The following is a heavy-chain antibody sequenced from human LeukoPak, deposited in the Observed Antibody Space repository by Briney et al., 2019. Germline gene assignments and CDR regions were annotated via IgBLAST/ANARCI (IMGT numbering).Heavy chain of an antibody. CDR1: GFTFSSYA. Sequence: GGSLRLSCAASGFTFSSYAMHWVRQAPGKGLEWVAVISCDGSNKYYADSVKGRFTISRDNSKNTLYLQMNSLGAEDTAVYYCARGTYTYYDILTGYYSLDYWGQGTLVTVSS. D-gene: IGHD3-9*01. V-gene: IGHV3-30-3*01. J-gene: IGHJ4*02. CDR2: ISCDGSNK. CDR3: ARGTYTYYDILTGYYSLDY.